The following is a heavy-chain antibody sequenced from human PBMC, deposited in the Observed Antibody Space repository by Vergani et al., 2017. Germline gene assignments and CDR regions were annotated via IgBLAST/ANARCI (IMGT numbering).Heavy chain of an antibody. Sequence: QVQLKESGPGLVKPSETLSLTCTVSNFFISSNAYYWGWIRQAPGRGLEWIGSLHHNGATSHNPSLRSRVTMSVDTSKNQFSLKLSSVTAADTAVYYCARFPSTVTRGFDYWGQGTLVTVSS. CDR2: LHHNGAT. CDR3: ARFPSTVTRGFDY. V-gene: IGHV4-38-2*02. CDR1: NFFISSNAYY. J-gene: IGHJ4*02. D-gene: IGHD4-17*01.